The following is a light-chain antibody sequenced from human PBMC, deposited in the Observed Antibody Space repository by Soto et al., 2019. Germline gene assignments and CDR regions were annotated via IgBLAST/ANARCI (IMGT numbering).Light chain of an antibody. CDR3: QQYYNYPRT. CDR2: AAS. J-gene: IGKJ1*01. V-gene: IGKV1-8*01. Sequence: AIRMTQSPSSLSPSTGDRVTLTCRASQGISSYLAWYQQKLGKAPKLLIYAASTLQSGVPSRFSGSGSETDFTLTISCLQSEEFATYYCQQYYNYPRTVGKGTKVDIK. CDR1: QGISSY.